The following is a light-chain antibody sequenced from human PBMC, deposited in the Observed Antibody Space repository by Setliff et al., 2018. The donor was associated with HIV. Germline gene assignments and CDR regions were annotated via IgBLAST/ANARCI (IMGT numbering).Light chain of an antibody. Sequence: QSALTQPASVSGSPGQAITIPCTGNNSDIGTCDLVSWYQQHPGRAPKLTIFEVKRRPSGVSNRFSGSKSGNTASLTISGLQAEDEATYFCSSYTGSDTFDVFGTGTKVTVL. CDR2: EVK. CDR3: SSYTGSDTFDV. V-gene: IGLV2-23*02. J-gene: IGLJ1*01. CDR1: NSDIGTCDL.